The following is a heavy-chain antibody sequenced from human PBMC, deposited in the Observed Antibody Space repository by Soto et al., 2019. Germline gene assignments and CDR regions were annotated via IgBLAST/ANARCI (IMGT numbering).Heavy chain of an antibody. V-gene: IGHV4-39*01. J-gene: IGHJ3*02. CDR1: GGSISSSSYY. CDR3: ADGFGERGDVAFDI. Sequence: QLQLQESGPGLVKPSETLSLTCTVSGGSISSSSYYWGWIRQPPGKGLEWIGSIYYSGSTYYNPSLKSRVTISVDTSKNQFSLKLSSVTAADTAVYYCADGFGERGDVAFDIWGQGTMVTVSS. D-gene: IGHD3-10*01. CDR2: IYYSGST.